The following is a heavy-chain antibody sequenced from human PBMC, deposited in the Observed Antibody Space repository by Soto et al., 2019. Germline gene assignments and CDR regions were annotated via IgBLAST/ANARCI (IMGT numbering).Heavy chain of an antibody. D-gene: IGHD2-15*01. CDR1: GFTFSSYG. Sequence: PVGSLRLSCAASGFTFSSYGMHWVRQAPGKGLEWVAVISYDGSNKYYADSVKGRFTISRDNSKNTLYLQMNSLRAEDTAVYYCARSGGSCYQCMDVWGQGTTVTVSS. CDR2: ISYDGSNK. CDR3: ARSGGSCYQCMDV. J-gene: IGHJ6*02. V-gene: IGHV3-30*03.